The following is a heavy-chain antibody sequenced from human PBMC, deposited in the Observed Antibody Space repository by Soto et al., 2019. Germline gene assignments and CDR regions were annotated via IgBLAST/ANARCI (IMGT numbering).Heavy chain of an antibody. CDR2: ISYDGSNK. V-gene: IGHV3-30-3*01. CDR1: GFTFSSYA. J-gene: IGHJ5*02. CDR3: ARDLGYSLLNWFDP. Sequence: VQLVESGGGVVQPGRSLRLSCAASGFTFSSYAMHWVRQAPGKGLEWVAVISYDGSNKYYADSVKGRFTISRDNSKNTLYLQMNSLRAEDTAVYYCARDLGYSLLNWFDPWGQGTLVTVSS. D-gene: IGHD6-25*01.